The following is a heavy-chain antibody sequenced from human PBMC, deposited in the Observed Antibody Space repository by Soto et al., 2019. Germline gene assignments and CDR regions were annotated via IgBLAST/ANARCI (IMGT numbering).Heavy chain of an antibody. CDR2: IYYSGST. Sequence: PSETLSLTCTVSGGSISSGGYYWSWIRQHPGKGLEWLGYIYYSGSTYYNPSLKSRVTISVDTSKNQFSLKLSSVTAADTAVYYCARELDDSSGSPVGCFDYWGQGTLVTVSS. V-gene: IGHV4-31*03. CDR1: GGSISSGGYY. CDR3: ARELDDSSGSPVGCFDY. J-gene: IGHJ4*02. D-gene: IGHD3-22*01.